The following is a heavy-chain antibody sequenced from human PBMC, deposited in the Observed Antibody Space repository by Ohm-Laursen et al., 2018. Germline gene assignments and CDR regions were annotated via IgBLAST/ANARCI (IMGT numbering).Heavy chain of an antibody. Sequence: SLRLSCTASGFTFSNAWMSWVRQAPRKGLEWVGRIKSKIDGGTTDYAAPVKGRFTISRDDSKNTLYLQLNSLKTEDTAVYYCTTDSPLDFWGQGTLVTVSS. CDR3: TTDSPLDF. CDR2: IKSKIDGGTT. CDR1: GFTFSNAW. J-gene: IGHJ4*02. V-gene: IGHV3-15*01.